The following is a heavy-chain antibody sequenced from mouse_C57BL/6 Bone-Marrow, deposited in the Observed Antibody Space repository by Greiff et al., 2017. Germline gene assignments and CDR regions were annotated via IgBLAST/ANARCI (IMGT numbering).Heavy chain of an antibody. J-gene: IGHJ2*01. Sequence: VQLQQPGAELVRPGTSVKLSCKASGYTFTSYWMHWVKQRPGQGLEWIGVIDPSDSYTNYNQKFKGKATLTVDTSSSTAYMQLSSLTSEDSAVYYCARGGFYYGSSYEYYFDYWGQGTTLTVSS. CDR2: IDPSDSYT. D-gene: IGHD1-1*01. V-gene: IGHV1-59*01. CDR1: GYTFTSYW. CDR3: ARGGFYYGSSYEYYFDY.